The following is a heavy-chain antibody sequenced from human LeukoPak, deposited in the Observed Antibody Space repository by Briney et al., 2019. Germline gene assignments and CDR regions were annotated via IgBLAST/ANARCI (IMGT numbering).Heavy chain of an antibody. D-gene: IGHD5-24*01. CDR1: GGSISSGSYY. J-gene: IGHJ4*02. CDR3: ARDQGYTPFDY. Sequence: PSQTLSLTCTVSGGSISSGSYYWSWIRQPAGKGLEWIGRIYTSGSTNYNPSLKSRVTISVDTSKNQFSLKLSSVTAADTAVYYCARDQGYTPFDYWGQGTLVTVSS. V-gene: IGHV4-61*02. CDR2: IYTSGST.